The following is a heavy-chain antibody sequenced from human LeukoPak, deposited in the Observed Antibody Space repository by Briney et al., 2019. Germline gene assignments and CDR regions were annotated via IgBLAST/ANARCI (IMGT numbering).Heavy chain of an antibody. D-gene: IGHD6-13*01. CDR1: GFTFSNAW. CDR2: ISGSGGST. J-gene: IGHJ4*02. V-gene: IGHV3-23*01. Sequence: PGGALRLSCAASGFTFSNAWMSWVRQAPGKGLEWVSAISGSGGSTYYADSVKGRFTISRDNSNNTLYLQMNSLSAEDTAVYYCARDDSPGIAAAGTSPHNWGQGTLVTVSS. CDR3: ARDDSPGIAAAGTSPHN.